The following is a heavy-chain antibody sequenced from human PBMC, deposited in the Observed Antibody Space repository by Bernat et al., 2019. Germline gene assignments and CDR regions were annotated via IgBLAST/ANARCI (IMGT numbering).Heavy chain of an antibody. D-gene: IGHD5-24*01. V-gene: IGHV3-30*18. J-gene: IGHJ4*02. CDR3: AKERWLQLYYFDY. CDR2: ISDDGSNK. CDR1: GFTFSSYG. Sequence: QVQLVESGGGVVQPGRSLRLSCAASGFTFSSYGMHWVRQAPGKGLEWVAVISDDGSNKYYADSVKGRFTISRDNSKNTLYLQMNSLRAEDTAVYYCAKERWLQLYYFDYWGQGTLVTVSS.